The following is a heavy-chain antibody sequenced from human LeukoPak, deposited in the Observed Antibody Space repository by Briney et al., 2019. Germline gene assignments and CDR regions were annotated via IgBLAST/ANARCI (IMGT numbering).Heavy chain of an antibody. CDR3: TNAIAAAGTSDDY. D-gene: IGHD6-13*01. CDR1: GFTFSNAW. CDR2: IKSKTDGGTT. Sequence: GGSLRLSCAASGFTFSNAWMSWVRQAPGKGLEWVGRIKSKTDGGTTDYAAPVKGRFTISRDDSKNTLYLQMNSLKTEDTAVYYCTNAIAAAGTSDDYWGQGTLVTVSS. J-gene: IGHJ4*02. V-gene: IGHV3-15*01.